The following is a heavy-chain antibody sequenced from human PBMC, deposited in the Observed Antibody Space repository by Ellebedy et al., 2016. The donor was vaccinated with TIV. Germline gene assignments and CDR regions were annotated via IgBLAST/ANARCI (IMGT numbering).Heavy chain of an antibody. V-gene: IGHV3-23*01. CDR2: ISVSGGTT. CDR3: PKGQRVVTAPFNY. Sequence: GESLKISCAASGFTFSRYGINWVRQAPGKGLEWVSAISVSGGTTYYADSVKGRFTISRDNSKNTLYLQMNSLRAEDTAVYYCPKGQRVVTAPFNYWGQGTLVTVSS. CDR1: GFTFSRYG. D-gene: IGHD2-21*02. J-gene: IGHJ4*02.